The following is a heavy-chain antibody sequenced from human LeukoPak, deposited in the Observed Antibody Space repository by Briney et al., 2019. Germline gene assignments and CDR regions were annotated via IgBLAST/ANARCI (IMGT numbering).Heavy chain of an antibody. CDR1: GFTFSSCG. D-gene: IGHD1-14*01. Sequence: SGGSLRLSCAASGFTFSSCGFNWVRQAPGKGLEWVSSIGPTGTDRYYADSVRGRFAISRDNAKNSMYLQMDSLRDEDTAVYYCATETIGRHYDYWGQGTLLTVSS. CDR3: ATETIGRHYDY. CDR2: IGPTGTDR. V-gene: IGHV3-21*01. J-gene: IGHJ4*02.